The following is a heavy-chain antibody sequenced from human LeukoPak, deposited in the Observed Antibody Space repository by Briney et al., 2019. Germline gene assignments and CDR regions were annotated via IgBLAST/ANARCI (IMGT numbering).Heavy chain of an antibody. CDR2: ISAYNGNT. CDR3: ARDREPNYYGSGGASDY. V-gene: IGHV1-18*01. J-gene: IGHJ4*02. CDR1: GYTFTSYG. D-gene: IGHD3-10*01. Sequence: ASVKVSCKASGYTFTSYGISWVRQAPGQGLEWMGWISAYNGNTNYAQKLQGRVTMTTDTSTSTAYMELRSLRSDDTAVYYCARDREPNYYGSGGASDYWGQGTLVTVSS.